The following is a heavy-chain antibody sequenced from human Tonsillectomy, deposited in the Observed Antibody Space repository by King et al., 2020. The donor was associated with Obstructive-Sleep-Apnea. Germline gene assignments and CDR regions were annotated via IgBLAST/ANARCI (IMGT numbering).Heavy chain of an antibody. CDR1: GGSISSSSYY. D-gene: IGHD1-26*01. J-gene: IGHJ5*02. CDR2: IYYSGST. CDR3: AREERQIRVNWFDP. V-gene: IGHV4-39*07. Sequence: QLQESGPGLVKPSETLSLTCTVSGGSISSSSYYWGWIRQAPGKGLEWIGSIYYSGSTYYNPSLKSRVTISVDTSKNQFSLTLSSVTAADTAVYYCAREERQIRVNWFDPWGQGTLVTVSS.